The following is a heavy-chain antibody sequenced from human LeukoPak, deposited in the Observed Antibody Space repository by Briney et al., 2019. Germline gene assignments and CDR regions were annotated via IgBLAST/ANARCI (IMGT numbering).Heavy chain of an antibody. J-gene: IGHJ4*02. CDR1: GGTFSSYA. CDR3: AREAAAAGMDY. D-gene: IGHD6-13*01. V-gene: IGHV1-69*13. Sequence: SVKVSCKASGGTFSSYAISWVRQAPGQGLEWMGGIIPIFGTANYAQKFQGRVTITADECTSTAYMELRSLRSDDTAVYYCAREAAAAGMDYWGQGTLVTVSS. CDR2: IIPIFGTA.